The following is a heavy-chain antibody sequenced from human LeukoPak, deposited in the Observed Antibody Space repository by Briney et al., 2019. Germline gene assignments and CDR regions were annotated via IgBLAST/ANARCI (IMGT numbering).Heavy chain of an antibody. Sequence: PGGSLRLSCAASGFTFSSYGMHWVRQAPGKGLEWVAVISYDGSNKYYADSVKGRFTISRDNSKNTLYLQMNSLRAEDTAVYYCAKVGAAAGIVFDYWGQGTLVTVSS. CDR1: GFTFSSYG. J-gene: IGHJ4*02. D-gene: IGHD6-13*01. CDR2: ISYDGSNK. CDR3: AKVGAAAGIVFDY. V-gene: IGHV3-30*18.